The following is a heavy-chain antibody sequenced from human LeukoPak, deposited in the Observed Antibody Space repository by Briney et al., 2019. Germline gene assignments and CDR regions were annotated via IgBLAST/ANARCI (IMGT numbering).Heavy chain of an antibody. CDR3: AADQGRDSSSWYGRVR. CDR2: IIPILGIA. CDR1: GGTFSSYA. J-gene: IGHJ4*02. V-gene: IGHV1-69*04. D-gene: IGHD6-13*01. Sequence: ASVKVSCKASGGTFSSYAISWVRQAPGQGLEWMGRIIPILGIANYAQKFQERVTITRDMSTSTAYMELSSLRSEDTAVYYCAADQGRDSSSWYGRVRWGQGTLVTVSS.